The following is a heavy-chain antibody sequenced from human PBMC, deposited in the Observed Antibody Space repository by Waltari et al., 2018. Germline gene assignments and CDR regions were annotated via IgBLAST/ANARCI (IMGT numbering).Heavy chain of an antibody. CDR3: ARDYSSGWYGNFDY. D-gene: IGHD6-19*01. CDR1: GFSFDDYG. J-gene: IGHJ4*02. V-gene: IGHV3-20*04. Sequence: EVQLVESGGGVLRPGGSLRLSCAVSGFSFDDYGMHWVRQAPGKGLEWVSGINWNGGSTGYADSVKGRFTISRDTARNSLYLQMNSLRAEDTALYYCARDYSSGWYGNFDYWGQGALVTVSS. CDR2: INWNGGST.